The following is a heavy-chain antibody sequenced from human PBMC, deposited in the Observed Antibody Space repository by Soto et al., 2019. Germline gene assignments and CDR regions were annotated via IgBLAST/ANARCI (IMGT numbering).Heavy chain of an antibody. CDR3: ARKGAAASYAHYYMDV. V-gene: IGHV4-59*01. D-gene: IGHD6-13*01. CDR2: VYYSGNT. Sequence: QVQLQESGPGLVKPSETLSLTCTVSGGSISPYYWSWIRQPPGKGLEWIGYVYYSGNTNYNPSLESRVTISVDTSRNQFSLNLTSGTAADTAVYYCARKGAAASYAHYYMDVWGRCTTVTVSS. J-gene: IGHJ6*03. CDR1: GGSISPYY.